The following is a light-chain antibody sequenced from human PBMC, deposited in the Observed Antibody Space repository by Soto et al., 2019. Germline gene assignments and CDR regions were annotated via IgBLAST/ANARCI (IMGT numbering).Light chain of an antibody. CDR3: QSYDSRLSAVV. J-gene: IGLJ2*01. CDR2: GNS. CDR1: SSNIGAGFD. V-gene: IGLV1-40*01. Sequence: QSVLTQPPSVSGAPGQRVTISCTGSSSNIGAGFDVHWYHQIAGTAPKLLIYGNSNRPSGVPDRFSGSRSGTSASLAITGLQVDDEADYYCQSYDSRLSAVVFGGGTKLTVL.